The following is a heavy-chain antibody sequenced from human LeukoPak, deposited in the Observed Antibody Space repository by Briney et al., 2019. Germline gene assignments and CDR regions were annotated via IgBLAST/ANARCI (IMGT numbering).Heavy chain of an antibody. CDR2: INPNSGGT. Sequence: ASVKVSCKASGYTFTSYYMHWVRQAPGQGLEWMGWINPNSGGTNYAQKFQGRVTMTRDTSISTAYMELSRLRSDDTAVYYCARDRKFRGGTDYWGQGTLVTVSS. V-gene: IGHV1-2*02. J-gene: IGHJ4*02. CDR3: ARDRKFRGGTDY. D-gene: IGHD3-16*01. CDR1: GYTFTSYY.